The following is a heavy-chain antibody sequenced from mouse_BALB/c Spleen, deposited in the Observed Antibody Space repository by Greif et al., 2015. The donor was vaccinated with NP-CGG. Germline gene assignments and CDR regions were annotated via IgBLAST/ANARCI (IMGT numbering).Heavy chain of an antibody. CDR1: GYAFSSYW. CDR2: IYPGDGDT. V-gene: IGHV1-80*01. D-gene: IGHD2-1*01. J-gene: IGHJ2*01. Sequence: QVQLQQSGAELVRPGSSVKISCKASGYAFSSYWMNWVKQRPGQGLEWIGQIYPGDGDTSYNGKFKGKATLTADKSSSTAYMQLSSLTSEDSAVYFCARVGNSYFDYWGQGTTLTVSS. CDR3: ARVGNSYFDY.